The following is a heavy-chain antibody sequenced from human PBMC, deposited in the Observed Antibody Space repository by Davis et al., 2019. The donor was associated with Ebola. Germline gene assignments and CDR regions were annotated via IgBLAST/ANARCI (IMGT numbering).Heavy chain of an antibody. J-gene: IGHJ6*02. D-gene: IGHD6-13*01. CDR3: AKDSSSFRPYGMDV. V-gene: IGHV3-23*01. CDR1: GFTVSSNY. CDR2: ISGSGGST. Sequence: PGGSLRLSCAASGFTVSSNYMSWVRQAPGKGLEWVSAISGSGGSTYYADSVKGRFTISRDNSKNTLYLQMNSLGAEDTAVYYCAKDSSSFRPYGMDVWGQGTTVTVSS.